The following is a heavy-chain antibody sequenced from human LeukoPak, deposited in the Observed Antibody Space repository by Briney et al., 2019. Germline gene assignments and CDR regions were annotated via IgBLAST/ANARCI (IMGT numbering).Heavy chain of an antibody. CDR2: IKEDGSEK. D-gene: IGHD6-13*01. V-gene: IGHV3-7*01. CDR1: GFTFSDYR. J-gene: IGHJ4*02. CDR3: ARGTIAAGD. Sequence: GGSLRLSCAVSGFTFSDYRMSWVRQAPGKGLEWVANIKEDGSEKYYVDSVKGRFAISRDNAKSSLYLQMNSLRVEDTAVYYCARGTIAAGDWGQGTLVTVSS.